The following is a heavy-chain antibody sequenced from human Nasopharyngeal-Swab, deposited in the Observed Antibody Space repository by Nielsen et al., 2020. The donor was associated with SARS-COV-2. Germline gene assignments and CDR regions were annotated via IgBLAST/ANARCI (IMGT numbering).Heavy chain of an antibody. CDR1: GGSITSYY. CDR3: ARDVEEWLVVPSLSFDY. CDR2: IYYSGTT. J-gene: IGHJ4*02. D-gene: IGHD5-18*01. Sequence: SETLSLTCTVSGGSITSYYWSWIRQPPGKGLEWIGSIYYSGTTHYNPSLRSRVAISIDTSKTQFSLNLISVTAADTAVYYCARDVEEWLVVPSLSFDYWGQGTLVTVSS. V-gene: IGHV4-4*08.